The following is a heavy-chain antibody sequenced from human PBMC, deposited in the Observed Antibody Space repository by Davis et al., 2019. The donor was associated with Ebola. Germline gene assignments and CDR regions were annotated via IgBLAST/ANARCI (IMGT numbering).Heavy chain of an antibody. V-gene: IGHV3-23*01. CDR3: ARDMSSWYEIASSLYYYYGMDV. CDR1: GFTFSSYA. CDR2: ISGSGGST. J-gene: IGHJ6*02. D-gene: IGHD6-13*01. Sequence: GGSLRLSCAASGFTFSSYAMSWVRQAPGKGLEWVSAISGSGGSTYYADSVKGRFTISRDNAKNSLYLQMNSLRAEDTAVYYCARDMSSWYEIASSLYYYYGMDVWGQGTTVTVSS.